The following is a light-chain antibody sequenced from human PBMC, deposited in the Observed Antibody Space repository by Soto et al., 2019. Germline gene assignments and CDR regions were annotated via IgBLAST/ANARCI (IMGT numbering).Light chain of an antibody. CDR2: DAS. CDR1: QSISSW. J-gene: IGKJ1*01. CDR3: QQYNSYPWT. Sequence: DIQMTQSPSTLSASVGDRVTITCRASQSISSWLAWYQQKPGKAPKLLIYDASSLESGVPSRFSGSGSGTESTLTNSRLHPDDFATYYCQQYNSYPWTFGQGTKVEIK. V-gene: IGKV1-5*01.